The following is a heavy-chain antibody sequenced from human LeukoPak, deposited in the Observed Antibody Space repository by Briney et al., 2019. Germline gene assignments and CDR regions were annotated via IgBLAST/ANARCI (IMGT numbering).Heavy chain of an antibody. CDR1: GFTFSRYA. V-gene: IGHV3-21*01. D-gene: IGHD3-3*01. Sequence: PGGSLRLSCTASGFTFSRYAMNWVRQAPGKGLEWVSSISSSSSDIYYADSVKGRFTISRDNAKNSLYLQMNSLRAEDTAVYYCARDQGYDFWSGYYFDYWGQGTLVTVSS. CDR3: ARDQGYDFWSGYYFDY. J-gene: IGHJ4*02. CDR2: ISSSSSDI.